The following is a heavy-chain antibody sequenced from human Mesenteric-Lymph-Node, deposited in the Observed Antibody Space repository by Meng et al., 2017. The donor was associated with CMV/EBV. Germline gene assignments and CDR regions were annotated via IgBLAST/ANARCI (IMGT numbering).Heavy chain of an antibody. V-gene: IGHV3-9*01. D-gene: IGHD4-23*01. J-gene: IGHJ4*02. CDR1: GFTFDDYA. CDR3: AKDITRFSGGNGDY. CDR2: ISWNSGSI. Sequence: GGSLRLSCAASGFTFDDYAMHWVRQAPGKGLEWVSGISWNSGSIGYADSVKGRFTISRDNAKNSLYLQMNSLRAEDTALYYCAKDITRFSGGNGDYWGQGTLVTVSS.